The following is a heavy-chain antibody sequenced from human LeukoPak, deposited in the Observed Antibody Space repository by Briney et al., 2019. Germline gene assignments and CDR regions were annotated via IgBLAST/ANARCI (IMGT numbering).Heavy chain of an antibody. CDR2: IYYSGST. CDR1: GGSISSYY. J-gene: IGHJ3*02. D-gene: IGHD2-2*01. CDR3: ARDRGRYVGAFDI. V-gene: IGHV4-59*01. Sequence: SETLSLTCTVSGGSISSYYWSWIRQPPGKGLEWIGYIYYSGSTNYNPSLKSRVTISVDTSKNPFSLKLSCVTAADTAVYYCARDRGRYVGAFDIWGQGTMVTVSS.